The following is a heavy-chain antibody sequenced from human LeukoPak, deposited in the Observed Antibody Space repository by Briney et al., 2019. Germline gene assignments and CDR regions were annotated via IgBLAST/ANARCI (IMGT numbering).Heavy chain of an antibody. CDR3: ARGSGAYYYGSYYMAV. D-gene: IGHD3-10*01. V-gene: IGHV4-59*01. Sequence: SETLSLTFTFSGGSISSYYWSWIRQPPGKGLEWIGYIYYSGSTNYNPSLRSRVTISLATSKNQFSLKLSSVTAADTAVYYCARGSGAYYYGSYYMAVWGKGTTVTISS. CDR1: GGSISSYY. J-gene: IGHJ6*03. CDR2: IYYSGST.